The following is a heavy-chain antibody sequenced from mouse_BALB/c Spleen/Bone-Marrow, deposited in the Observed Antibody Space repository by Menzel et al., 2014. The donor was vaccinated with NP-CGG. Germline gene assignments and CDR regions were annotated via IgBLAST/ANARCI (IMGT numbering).Heavy chain of an antibody. CDR1: GFNIKDTY. J-gene: IGHJ2*01. CDR3: AYGSSYDYFDY. D-gene: IGHD1-1*01. V-gene: IGHV14-3*02. Sequence: VQLQQPGAGLVKPGASVKLSCTASGFNIKDTYMHWVKQRPEQGLEWIGRIDPANGNTKYDPKFQGKATITADTSSNTAYLQLSSLTSEDTAVYYCAYGSSYDYFDYWGQGTTLTVSS. CDR2: IDPANGNT.